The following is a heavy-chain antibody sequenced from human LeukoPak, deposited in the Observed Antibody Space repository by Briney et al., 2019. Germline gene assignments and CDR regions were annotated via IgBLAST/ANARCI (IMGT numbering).Heavy chain of an antibody. CDR3: ARDPYSGNYGNYYYYYMDV. V-gene: IGHV3-21*01. D-gene: IGHD1-26*01. CDR1: GFTFNNYN. CDR2: ITSSGTYI. Sequence: GRSLRLSCATSGFTFNNYNMNWVRQAPGRALEWVSSITSSGTYIFYADSVKGRFTISRDNAKNSLYLQMNSLGPEDTAVYYCARDPYSGNYGNYYYYYMDVWGKGTTVTISS. J-gene: IGHJ6*03.